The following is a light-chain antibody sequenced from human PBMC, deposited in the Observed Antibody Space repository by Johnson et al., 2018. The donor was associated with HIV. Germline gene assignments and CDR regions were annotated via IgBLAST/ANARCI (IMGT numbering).Light chain of an antibody. CDR3: GTWDSSVSGFV. CDR2: DDN. Sequence: QSVLTQPPSVSAAPGQLVTISCSGSTSNIGKNDVSWYQQFPGTAPKVLIYDDNKRPSGIPDRVSGSKSGTSATLGITGLQTGDEAYYYCGTWDSSVSGFVFGTVTKVAVL. V-gene: IGLV1-51*01. J-gene: IGLJ1*01. CDR1: TSNIGKND.